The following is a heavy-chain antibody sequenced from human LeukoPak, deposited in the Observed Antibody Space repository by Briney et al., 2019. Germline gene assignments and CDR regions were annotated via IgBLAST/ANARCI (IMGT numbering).Heavy chain of an antibody. D-gene: IGHD3-10*01. CDR1: VYIFTGYY. J-gene: IGHJ4*02. V-gene: IGHV1-2*02. CDR3: ARDRRFGELYTSDY. Sequence: ASVKVSCKASVYIFTGYYMHWVRQAPGQGLEWMGWINPNSGGTNYAQKFQGRVTMTRDTSISTAYMELSRLRSDDTAVYYCARDRRFGELYTSDYWGQGTLVTVSS. CDR2: INPNSGGT.